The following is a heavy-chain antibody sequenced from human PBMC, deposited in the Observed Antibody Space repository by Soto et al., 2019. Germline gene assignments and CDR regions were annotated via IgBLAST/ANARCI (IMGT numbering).Heavy chain of an antibody. CDR1: GFTFSDYW. D-gene: IGHD3-3*01. J-gene: IGHJ6*02. V-gene: IGHV3-7*03. Sequence: EVQLVESGGGLLQPGGSLRLSCAASGFTFSDYWMTWVRQAPGKGLEWVANIKEDGSEKYYVDSVKGRFTISRDNAKNTLCLHMNSLRVEDTAMYYCARVRSRGVGAVYIHYYGMDVWGLGTTVSVSS. CDR2: IKEDGSEK. CDR3: ARVRSRGVGAVYIHYYGMDV.